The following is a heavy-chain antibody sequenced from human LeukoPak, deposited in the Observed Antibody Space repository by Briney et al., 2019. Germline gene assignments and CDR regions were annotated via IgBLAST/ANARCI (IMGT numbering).Heavy chain of an antibody. Sequence: SETLSLTCTVSGGSLSNHYWNWIRHPAGTGLEYIGRIYHTGSTNYSPSLKSRVTLSVDTSNNQFSLNLTSVTAADTAVYYCARGPLGGESFDIWGQGTMVTVSS. CDR1: GGSLSNHY. D-gene: IGHD3-16*01. CDR3: ARGPLGGESFDI. CDR2: IYHTGST. J-gene: IGHJ3*02. V-gene: IGHV4-4*07.